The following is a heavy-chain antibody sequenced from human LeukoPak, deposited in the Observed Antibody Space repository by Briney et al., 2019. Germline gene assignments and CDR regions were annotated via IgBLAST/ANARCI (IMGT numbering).Heavy chain of an antibody. J-gene: IGHJ5*02. CDR3: ARVTTMVRGVINWFDP. Sequence: ASVKVSCKAFGYTFTSYGISWVRQAPGQGLEWMGWISAYNGNTNYAQKLQGRVTMTTDTSTSTAYMELRSLRSDDTAVYYCARVTTMVRGVINWFDPWGQGTLVTVSS. CDR2: ISAYNGNT. CDR1: GYTFTSYG. D-gene: IGHD3-10*01. V-gene: IGHV1-18*01.